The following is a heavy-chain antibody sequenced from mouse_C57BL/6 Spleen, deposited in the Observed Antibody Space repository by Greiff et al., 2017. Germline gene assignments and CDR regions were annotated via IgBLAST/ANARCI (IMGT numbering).Heavy chain of an antibody. CDR1: GYTFTDYY. CDR2: IYPGSGNT. Sequence: VKLMESGAELVRPGASVKLSCKASGYTFTDYYINWVKQRPGQGLEWIARIYPGSGNTYYNEKFKGKATLTAEKSSSTAYMQLSSLTSEDSAVYFCARSPTYGTSWFAYWGQGTLVTVSA. D-gene: IGHD1-1*01. J-gene: IGHJ3*01. CDR3: ARSPTYGTSWFAY. V-gene: IGHV1-76*01.